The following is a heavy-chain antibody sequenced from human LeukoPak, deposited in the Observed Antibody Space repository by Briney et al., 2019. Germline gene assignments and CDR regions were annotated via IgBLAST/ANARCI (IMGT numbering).Heavy chain of an antibody. J-gene: IGHJ2*01. D-gene: IGHD2-2*01. CDR2: ISGGGGGT. CDR3: ARGVVPAAMRYWYFDL. Sequence: GGSLRLSCAASGFTFSNYAMNWVRQAPGKGLEWVSGISGGGGGTYYAASVKGRFTISRDNSKNTLYLQMNSLRADDTAVYYCARGVVPAAMRYWYFDLWGRGTLVTVSS. V-gene: IGHV3-23*01. CDR1: GFTFSNYA.